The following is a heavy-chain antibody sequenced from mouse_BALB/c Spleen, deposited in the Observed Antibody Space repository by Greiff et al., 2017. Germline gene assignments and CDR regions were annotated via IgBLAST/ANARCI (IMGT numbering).Heavy chain of an antibody. CDR3: ARERDGYYGY. V-gene: IGHV1-82*01. CDR2: IYPGDGDT. D-gene: IGHD2-3*01. CDR1: GYAFSSSW. Sequence: VKLMESGPELVKPGASVKISCKASGYAFSSSWMNWVKQRPGQGLEWIGRIYPGDGDTNYNGKFKGKATLTADKSSSTAYMQLSSLTSVDSAVYFCARERDGYYGYWGQGTTLTVSS. J-gene: IGHJ2*01.